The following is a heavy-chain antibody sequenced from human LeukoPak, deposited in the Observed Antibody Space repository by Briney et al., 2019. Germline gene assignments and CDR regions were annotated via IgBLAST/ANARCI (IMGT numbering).Heavy chain of an antibody. D-gene: IGHD6-6*01. CDR2: INHSGST. Sequence: ASETLSLTCAVYGGSFSGYYRSWIRQPPGKGLEWIGEINHSGSTNYNPSLKSRVTISVDTSKNQFSLKPSSVTAADTAVYYCARPEYSSRGAVGYWGQGTLVTVSS. J-gene: IGHJ4*02. CDR3: ARPEYSSRGAVGY. CDR1: GGSFSGYY. V-gene: IGHV4-34*01.